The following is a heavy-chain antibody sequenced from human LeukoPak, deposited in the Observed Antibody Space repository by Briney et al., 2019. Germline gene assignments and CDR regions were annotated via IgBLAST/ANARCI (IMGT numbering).Heavy chain of an antibody. V-gene: IGHV3-74*01. CDR2: INSDESTT. CDR3: AREQTSLTTFGMDV. J-gene: IGHJ6*02. Sequence: AGSLRLSCAASGFNFSSYRMHWVRQAPGKGLVWVSRINSDESTTTYADSVRGRFTISRDNAKNTLYLEMNSLRAKDTAVYYCAREQTSLTTFGMDVWGQGTTVTVSS. D-gene: IGHD4-17*01. CDR1: GFNFSSYR.